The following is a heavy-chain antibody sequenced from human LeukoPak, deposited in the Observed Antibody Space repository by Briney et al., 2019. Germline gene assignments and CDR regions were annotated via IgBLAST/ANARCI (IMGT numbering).Heavy chain of an antibody. D-gene: IGHD1-26*01. V-gene: IGHV1-2*02. CDR2: INPNSGGT. Sequence: ASVKVSCKASGYTFTGYYMHWVRQAPGQGLEWMGWINPNSGGTNYAQKFQGRVTMTRGTSNSTAYMELSRLRSDDKAVYYCARARWELPYYYYYMDVWGKGTTVTVSS. CDR3: ARARWELPYYYYYMDV. CDR1: GYTFTGYY. J-gene: IGHJ6*03.